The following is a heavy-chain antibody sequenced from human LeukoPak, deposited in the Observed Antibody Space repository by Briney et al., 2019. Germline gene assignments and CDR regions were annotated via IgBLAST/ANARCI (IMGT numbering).Heavy chain of an antibody. Sequence: GESLKISCKGSGYSFTSYWIGWVRQMPGKGLEWMGIIYPGDSDTRYSPSFQGQVTISADKSISTAYLQWSSLKASDTAMYYCARQEWELSVVNEEYYFDYWGQGTLVTVSS. V-gene: IGHV5-51*01. CDR1: GYSFTSYW. CDR3: ARQEWELSVVNEEYYFDY. CDR2: IYPGDSDT. D-gene: IGHD1-26*01. J-gene: IGHJ4*02.